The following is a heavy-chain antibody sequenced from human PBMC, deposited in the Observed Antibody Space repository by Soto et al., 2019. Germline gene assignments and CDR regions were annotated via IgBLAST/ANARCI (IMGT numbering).Heavy chain of an antibody. CDR1: GFSLSTSGVG. CDR3: ARIKRYFDWFLGSDYYYGMDV. CDR2: IYWNDDK. Sequence: SGPTLVNPTQTLTLTCTFSGFSLSTSGVGVGWIRQPPGKALEWLALIYWNDDKRYSPSLKSRLTITKDTSKNQVVLTMTNMDPVDTATYYCARIKRYFDWFLGSDYYYGMDVWGPGTTVTVSS. V-gene: IGHV2-5*01. J-gene: IGHJ6*02. D-gene: IGHD3-9*01.